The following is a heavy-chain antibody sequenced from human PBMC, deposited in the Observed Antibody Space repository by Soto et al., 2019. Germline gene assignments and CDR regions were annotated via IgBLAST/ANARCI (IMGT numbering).Heavy chain of an antibody. CDR2: ISSSSSTI. CDR1: GFTFSSYS. Sequence: PGGSLRLSCAASGFTFSSYSMNWVRQAPGRGLEWVSYISSSSSTIYYADSVKGRFTISRDKAKNSLYLQMNSLRAEDTAVYYCARDYVGAYCSSTSCYSDYYYGMDVWGEGPTVTVSS. CDR3: ARDYVGAYCSSTSCYSDYYYGMDV. D-gene: IGHD2-2*01. J-gene: IGHJ6*04. V-gene: IGHV3-48*01.